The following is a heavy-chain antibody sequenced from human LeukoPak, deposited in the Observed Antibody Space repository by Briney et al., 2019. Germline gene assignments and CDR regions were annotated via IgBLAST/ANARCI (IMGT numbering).Heavy chain of an antibody. CDR2: IGAGGTFT. Sequence: GGSLRLSCTASGFTFSSYAMNWVRQAPGKGLEWVSGIGAGGTFTYYADSVKGRFTISRDNSRNTLYLQMNSLRADDTAVYYCAKAPNYDILTGSYYFDYWGQGTLVTVAS. CDR1: GFTFSSYA. J-gene: IGHJ4*02. D-gene: IGHD3-9*01. CDR3: AKAPNYDILTGSYYFDY. V-gene: IGHV3-23*01.